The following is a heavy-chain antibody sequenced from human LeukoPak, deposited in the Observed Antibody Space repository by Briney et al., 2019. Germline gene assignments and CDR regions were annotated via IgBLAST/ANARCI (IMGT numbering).Heavy chain of an antibody. CDR3: ASNYNWNYYYYMDV. Sequence: SETLSLTCTVSGGSISSSSYYWGWIRQPPGKGLEWIGSIYYSGSTYYNPSLKSRVTISVDTSKNQFSLKLSSVTAADTAVYYCASNYNWNYYYYMDVWGKGTTVTVSS. CDR2: IYYSGST. CDR1: GGSISSSSYY. V-gene: IGHV4-39*01. D-gene: IGHD1-20*01. J-gene: IGHJ6*03.